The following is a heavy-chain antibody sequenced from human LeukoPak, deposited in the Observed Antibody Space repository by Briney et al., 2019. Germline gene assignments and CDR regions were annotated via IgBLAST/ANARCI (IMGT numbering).Heavy chain of an antibody. CDR2: IYHSGST. D-gene: IGHD6-6*01. CDR3: ARNVGVGSLSAFDI. J-gene: IGHJ3*02. CDR1: GFTFRSYGM. V-gene: IGHV4-4*02. Sequence: PGGSLRLSCAASGFTFRSYGMSWVRQPPGKGLEWIGEIYHSGSTNYNPSLKSRVTISVDKSKNQFSLKLSSVTAADTAVYYCARNVGVGSLSAFDIWGQGTMVTVSS.